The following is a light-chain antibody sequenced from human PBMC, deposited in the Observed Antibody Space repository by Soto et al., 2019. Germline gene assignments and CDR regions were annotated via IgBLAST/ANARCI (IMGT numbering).Light chain of an antibody. CDR1: QSVNSN. J-gene: IGKJ5*01. Sequence: EIVLTQSPGTLSLSPGEIATLSFSASQSVNSNLAWYHQKPGQAPRLLIYGASIRATGIPDRFSGSGSETDFTLTISRLEPEDFALYYCQQYGSSAPITFGQGTRLEIK. CDR2: GAS. V-gene: IGKV3-20*01. CDR3: QQYGSSAPIT.